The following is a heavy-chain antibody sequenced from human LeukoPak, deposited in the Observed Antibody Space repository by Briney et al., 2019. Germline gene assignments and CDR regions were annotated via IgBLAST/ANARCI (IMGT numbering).Heavy chain of an antibody. CDR2: IWYDGSNK. CDR3: ARDPITTDAFDI. Sequence: PGGSLRLSCAASGFTFSSYGMHWVRQAPGKGLEWVAVIWYDGSNKYYADSVKGRFTISRDNSKTTLYLQMNSLTAEDTAVYYCARDPITTDAFDIWGQGTMVTVSS. J-gene: IGHJ3*02. D-gene: IGHD3-16*01. CDR1: GFTFSSYG. V-gene: IGHV3-33*01.